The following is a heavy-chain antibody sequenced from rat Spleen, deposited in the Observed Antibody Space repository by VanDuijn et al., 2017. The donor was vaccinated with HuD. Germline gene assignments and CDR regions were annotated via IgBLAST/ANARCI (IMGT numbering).Heavy chain of an antibody. CDR1: GFTFSNYG. V-gene: IGHV5-19*01. D-gene: IGHD1-4*01. J-gene: IGHJ3*01. CDR3: ATAGTRVSRFAY. Sequence: EVQLVESGGGLVQPGRSLKLSCAASGFTFSNYGIHWIRQAPTKGLEWVASISVGGGSSHYQDSVKGRFTLSRDNAKSTLYLQMDGLRSEDTATYYCATAGTRVSRFAYWGQGTLVTVSS. CDR2: ISVGGGSS.